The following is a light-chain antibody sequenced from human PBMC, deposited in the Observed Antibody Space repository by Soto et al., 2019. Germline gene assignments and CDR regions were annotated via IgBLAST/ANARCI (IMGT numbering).Light chain of an antibody. Sequence: QSALTQPPSASGSPGQSVTISCTGTSSDVGAYDYVSWYQQHPGKAPKLMIYEINKRPSGVPDRFSGSKSGNTASLTVSGLQAEDEADYFCSSYSISTAYLFGTGTKLTVL. CDR1: SSDVGAYDY. CDR3: SSYSISTAYL. CDR2: EIN. J-gene: IGLJ1*01. V-gene: IGLV2-8*01.